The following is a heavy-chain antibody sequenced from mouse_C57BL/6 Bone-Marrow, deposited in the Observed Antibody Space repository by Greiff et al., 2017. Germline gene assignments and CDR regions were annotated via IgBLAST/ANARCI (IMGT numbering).Heavy chain of an antibody. CDR2: IHPNSGST. Sequence: VQLQQPGAELVKPGASVQLSCKASGYTFTSYWMHWVKQRPGQGLEWIGMIHPNSGSTNYNEKFKSKATLTVDKSSSTAYMQLSSLTSEDSAVYYCAYDYDGAMDDWGKGTSVTVSS. D-gene: IGHD2-4*01. CDR3: AYDYDGAMDD. CDR1: GYTFTSYW. J-gene: IGHJ4*01. V-gene: IGHV1-64*01.